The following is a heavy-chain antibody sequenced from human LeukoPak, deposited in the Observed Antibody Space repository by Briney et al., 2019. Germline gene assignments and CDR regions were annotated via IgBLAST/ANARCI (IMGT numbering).Heavy chain of an antibody. CDR2: ISSSGSTI. J-gene: IGHJ4*02. CDR3: AREDYYGSGSYYLGGDY. D-gene: IGHD3-10*01. V-gene: IGHV3-48*03. CDR1: GFTFSSYE. Sequence: GGSLRLSCAASGFTFSSYEMNWVRQAPGKGLEWVSYISSSGSTIYYADSVKGRFTISRDNAKNSLYLQMNSLRAEDTAVYYCAREDYYGSGSYYLGGDYWGQGTLVTVSS.